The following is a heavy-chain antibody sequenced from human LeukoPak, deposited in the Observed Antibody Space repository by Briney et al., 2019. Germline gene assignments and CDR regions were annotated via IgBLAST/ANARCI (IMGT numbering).Heavy chain of an antibody. D-gene: IGHD6-13*01. CDR2: ISSSSNTI. CDR3: ARDLVAAAGTTFDY. J-gene: IGHJ4*02. Sequence: GGSLRLSCAASGSTFSSSSMNWVRQAPGKGLEWVSYISSSSNTIYYADSVKGRFTISRDNAKNSLYLQMNSLRAEDTAVYYCARDLVAAAGTTFDYWGQGTLVTVSS. CDR1: GSTFSSSS. V-gene: IGHV3-48*01.